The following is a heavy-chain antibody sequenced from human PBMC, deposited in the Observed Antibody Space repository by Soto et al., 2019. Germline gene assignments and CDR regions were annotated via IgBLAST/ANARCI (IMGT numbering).Heavy chain of an antibody. Sequence: GGSLRLSCAASGFTFSSYAMSWVRQAPGKGLEWVSAISGSGGSTYYADSVKGRFTISRDNSKNTLYLQMNSLRAEDTAVYYCAKVHYCTNGVCYSFRYWGQGTLVSVSS. J-gene: IGHJ4*02. CDR3: AKVHYCTNGVCYSFRY. CDR1: GFTFSSYA. D-gene: IGHD2-8*01. CDR2: ISGSGGST. V-gene: IGHV3-23*01.